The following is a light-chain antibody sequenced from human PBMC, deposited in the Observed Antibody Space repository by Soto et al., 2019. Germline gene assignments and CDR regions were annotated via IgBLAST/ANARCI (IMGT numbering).Light chain of an antibody. V-gene: IGKV1-39*01. J-gene: IGKJ3*01. Sequence: DIQMTQSPSSLSASVGDRVNITCPASQSISSYLNWYQQKPGKAPKLLVYAASRLQSGVPSRFSGTGSGTDFTLTISSLQPEDFATYYCQQSFRTPFTFGPGNKLDIK. CDR3: QQSFRTPFT. CDR1: QSISSY. CDR2: AAS.